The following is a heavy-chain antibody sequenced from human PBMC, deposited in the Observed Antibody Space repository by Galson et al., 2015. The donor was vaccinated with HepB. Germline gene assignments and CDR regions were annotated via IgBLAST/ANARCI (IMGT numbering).Heavy chain of an antibody. D-gene: IGHD6-19*01. CDR2: ISYDGSNK. Sequence: SLRLSCAASGFTFSSYAMHWVRQAPGKGLEWVAVISYDGSNKYYADSVKGRFTISRDNSKNTLYLQMNSLRAEDTAVYYCARDRQWLVRSDAFDIWGQGTMVTVSS. CDR3: ARDRQWLVRSDAFDI. J-gene: IGHJ3*02. CDR1: GFTFSSYA. V-gene: IGHV3-30-3*01.